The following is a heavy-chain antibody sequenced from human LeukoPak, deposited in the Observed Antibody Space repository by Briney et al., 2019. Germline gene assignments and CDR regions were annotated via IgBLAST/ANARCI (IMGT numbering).Heavy chain of an antibody. Sequence: GGSLRLSCTASGFTFNNYWMSWVRQTPGKGLEWVANINKDGSEKYYLDSVRGRFTISRDNAKNSLSLQMNSLRGEETAVYYCARELVVGPAEYFQNWGQGTLVTVSS. CDR1: GFTFNNYW. V-gene: IGHV3-7*03. D-gene: IGHD2-8*02. CDR2: INKDGSEK. J-gene: IGHJ1*01. CDR3: ARELVVGPAEYFQN.